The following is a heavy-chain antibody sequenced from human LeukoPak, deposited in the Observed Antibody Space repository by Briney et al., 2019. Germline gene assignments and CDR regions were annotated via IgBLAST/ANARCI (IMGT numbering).Heavy chain of an antibody. CDR2: ISSSSSYI. J-gene: IGHJ4*02. D-gene: IGHD3-10*01. CDR1: GFTFSSYS. Sequence: PGGSLRLSCAASGFTFSSYSMNWVRQAPGKGLEWVSSISSSSSYIYYADSVKGRFTISRDNAKNSLYLQMNSLRAEDTAVYYCARAPPGGGPGSGSYYIDYWGQGTLVTVSS. V-gene: IGHV3-21*01. CDR3: ARAPPGGGPGSGSYYIDY.